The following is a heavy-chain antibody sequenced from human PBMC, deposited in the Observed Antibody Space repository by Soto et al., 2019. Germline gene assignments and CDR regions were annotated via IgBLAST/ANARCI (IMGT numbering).Heavy chain of an antibody. D-gene: IGHD3-22*01. CDR1: GFTFSNYA. CDR2: ISSNGGNT. Sequence: PGGSLRLSCSASGFTFSNYAMHWVRQAPGKGLEYVSAISSNGGNTYYADSVKGRFTISRDNSKNTLYLQMSSLRTEDTAVYYCVKAVFSGYYYVPFDDWGQGTLVTGSS. J-gene: IGHJ4*02. V-gene: IGHV3-64D*06. CDR3: VKAVFSGYYYVPFDD.